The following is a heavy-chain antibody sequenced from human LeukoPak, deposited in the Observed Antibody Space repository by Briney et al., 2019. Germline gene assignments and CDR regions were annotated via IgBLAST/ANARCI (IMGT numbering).Heavy chain of an antibody. Sequence: ASVKVSCKASGGTFSSYAISWVRQAPGQGLEWMGWINPNSGGTNYAQKFQGRVTMTRDTSISTAYMELSRLRSDDTAVYYCARGDSGPHYYYYYYMDVWGKGTTVTVSS. CDR2: INPNSGGT. CDR3: ARGDSGPHYYYYYYMDV. J-gene: IGHJ6*03. V-gene: IGHV1-2*02. CDR1: GGTFSSYA. D-gene: IGHD6-25*01.